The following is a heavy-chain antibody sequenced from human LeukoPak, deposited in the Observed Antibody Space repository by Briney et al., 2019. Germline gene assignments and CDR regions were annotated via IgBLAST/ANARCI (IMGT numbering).Heavy chain of an antibody. Sequence: PSQTLSLTCAVSGGSISSGGYSWSWIRQPPGKGLEWTGYIYHSGSTYYNPSLKSRVTISVDRSKNQFSLKLSSVTAADTAVYYCAREAVYYGSGSRYFDLWGRGTLVTVSS. D-gene: IGHD3-10*01. J-gene: IGHJ2*01. CDR2: IYHSGST. CDR3: AREAVYYGSGSRYFDL. CDR1: GGSISSGGYS. V-gene: IGHV4-30-2*01.